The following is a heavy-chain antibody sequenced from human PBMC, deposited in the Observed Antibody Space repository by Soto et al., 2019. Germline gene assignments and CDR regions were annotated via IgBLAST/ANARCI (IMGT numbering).Heavy chain of an antibody. J-gene: IGHJ3*01. V-gene: IGHV1-18*04. Sequence: APVKVSCKALGYTFPTSMLSWERRAPAQGLEWMGRISVHNGNRNYAQMIHDRVTMTTDTSTNTAYMELGSLRSDDTAVYYCARDGPSNSGNLYAFDVWGQGTMVIVSS. D-gene: IGHD1-26*01. CDR3: ARDGPSNSGNLYAFDV. CDR2: ISVHNGNR. CDR1: GYTFPTSM.